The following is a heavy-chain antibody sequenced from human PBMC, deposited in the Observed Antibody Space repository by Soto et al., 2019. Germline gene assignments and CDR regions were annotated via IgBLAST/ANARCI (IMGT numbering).Heavy chain of an antibody. D-gene: IGHD6-13*01. J-gene: IGHJ4*02. CDR2: ISGTSDSI. CDR3: ARVGVVTAAGTSDY. V-gene: IGHV3-11*06. CDR1: GFTFSDYY. Sequence: QVQRVESGGCVVRPGGSLRLSSAASGFTFSDYYMSWIRQVPGKGLEWVAYISGTSDSIPYADSVKGRFTISRDHAKNSLYLQMNSLRAEDTAVYYCARVGVVTAAGTSDYWGQGTLVTVSS.